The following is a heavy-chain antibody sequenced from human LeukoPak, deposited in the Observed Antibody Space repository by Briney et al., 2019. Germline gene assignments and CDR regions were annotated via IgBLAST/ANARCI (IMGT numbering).Heavy chain of an antibody. J-gene: IGHJ2*01. CDR2: IYYSGST. V-gene: IGHV4-59*01. D-gene: IGHD4-17*01. Sequence: SETLSLTCTVSGGSISSYYWSWIRQPPGKGLEWIGYIYYSGSTNYNPSLKSRVTISVDTSKNQFSLKLSSVTAADTAVYYCAREDDYGAAGYFDLWGRGTLVTVSS. CDR3: AREDDYGAAGYFDL. CDR1: GGSISSYY.